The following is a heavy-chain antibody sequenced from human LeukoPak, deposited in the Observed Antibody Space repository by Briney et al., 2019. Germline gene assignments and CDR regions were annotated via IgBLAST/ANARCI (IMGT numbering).Heavy chain of an antibody. J-gene: IGHJ4*02. V-gene: IGHV1-69*01. CDR3: ARGLTYYYGSGSSSFDY. Sequence: ASVKVSCKASGGTFSSYAISCVRQAPGQGLEWMGGIIPIFGTANYAQKFQGRVTITADESTSTAYMELSSLRSEDTAVYYCARGLTYYYGSGSSSFDYWGQGTLVTVSS. CDR2: IIPIFGTA. CDR1: GGTFSSYA. D-gene: IGHD3-10*01.